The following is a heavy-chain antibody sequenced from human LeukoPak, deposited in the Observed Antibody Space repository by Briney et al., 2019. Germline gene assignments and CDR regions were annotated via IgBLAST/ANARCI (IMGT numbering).Heavy chain of an antibody. J-gene: IGHJ4*02. Sequence: AGGSLRLSCAVSGITLSNYGMSWVRQAPGKGLEWVAGISDSGGRTNYADSVKGRFTISRDNPKNTLHLQMNSLRAEDTAVYFCAKRGVVIRVILVGFHKEAYYFDSWGQGALVTVSS. CDR1: GITLSNYG. CDR3: AKRGVVIRVILVGFHKEAYYFDS. CDR2: ISDSGGRT. D-gene: IGHD3-22*01. V-gene: IGHV3-23*01.